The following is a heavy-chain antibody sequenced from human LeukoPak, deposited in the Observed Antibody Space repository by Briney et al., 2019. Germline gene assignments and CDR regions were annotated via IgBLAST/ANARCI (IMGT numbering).Heavy chain of an antibody. CDR2: ISAYNGNT. D-gene: IGHD1-26*01. Sequence: GASVKVSCKASGYTFTSYSISWVRQAPGQGLEWMGWISAYNGNTNYAQKLQGRVTMTTDTSTSTAYMELRSLRSDDTAVYYCAREFRRGGSYVFDPWGQGTLVTVSS. CDR1: GYTFTSYS. CDR3: AREFRRGGSYVFDP. J-gene: IGHJ5*02. V-gene: IGHV1-18*01.